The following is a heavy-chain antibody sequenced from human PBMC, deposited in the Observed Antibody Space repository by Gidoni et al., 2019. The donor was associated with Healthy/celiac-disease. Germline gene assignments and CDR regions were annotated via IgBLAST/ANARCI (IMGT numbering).Heavy chain of an antibody. Sequence: QVQLQESGPGLVKPSETLSLTCTVSGGSISSYYWSWIRQPPGKGLEWIGYIYYSGSTNYNPSRKGRVTISVDTSKNQFSRKLSSVTAADTAVYYCARGDDSSGYYYYWGQGTLVTVSS. V-gene: IGHV4-59*08. CDR1: GGSISSYY. D-gene: IGHD3-22*01. CDR3: ARGDDSSGYYYY. CDR2: IYYSGST. J-gene: IGHJ4*02.